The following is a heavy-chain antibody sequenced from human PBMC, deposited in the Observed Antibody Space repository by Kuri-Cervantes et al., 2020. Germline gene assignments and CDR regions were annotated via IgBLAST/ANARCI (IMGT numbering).Heavy chain of an antibody. J-gene: IGHJ5*02. CDR1: GYTFTNYG. V-gene: IGHV1-69*13. CDR3: ARDYIEYYGSGSYYNDRGWFDP. D-gene: IGHD3-10*01. CDR2: IIPIFGTA. Sequence: SVKVSCKASGYTFTNYGISWVRQAPGQGLEWMGGIIPIFGTANYAQKFQGRVTITADESTSTAYMELSSLRSEDTAVYYCARDYIEYYGSGSYYNDRGWFDPWGQGTLVTVSS.